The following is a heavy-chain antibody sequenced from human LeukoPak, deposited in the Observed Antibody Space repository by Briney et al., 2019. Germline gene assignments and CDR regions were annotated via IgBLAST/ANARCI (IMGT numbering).Heavy chain of an antibody. CDR3: AKGEAAAIYGMDV. CDR2: ISGSGGST. J-gene: IGHJ6*02. Sequence: GGSLRLSCAASGFTFSSYTMSWVRQAPGKGLEWVSAISGSGGSTYYADSVKGRFTISRDNSKNTLYLQMNSLRAEDTAVYYCAKGEAAAIYGMDVWGQGTTVTVSS. V-gene: IGHV3-23*01. D-gene: IGHD6-13*01. CDR1: GFTFSSYT.